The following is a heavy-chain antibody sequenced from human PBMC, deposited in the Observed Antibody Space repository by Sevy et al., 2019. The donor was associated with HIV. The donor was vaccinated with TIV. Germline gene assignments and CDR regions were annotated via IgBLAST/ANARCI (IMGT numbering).Heavy chain of an antibody. D-gene: IGHD3-22*01. CDR1: GYTLTELS. J-gene: IGHJ4*02. V-gene: IGHV1-24*01. CDR3: ATADRDYYDSSGYYRVFDY. CDR2: FDPEDGET. Sequence: APVKVSCKVSGYTLTELSMHWVRQAPGKGLEWMGGFDPEDGETIYAQKFQGRVTMTEDTSTDTAYMELSSLRSEDTAVYYCATADRDYYDSSGYYRVFDYWGQGTLVTVSS.